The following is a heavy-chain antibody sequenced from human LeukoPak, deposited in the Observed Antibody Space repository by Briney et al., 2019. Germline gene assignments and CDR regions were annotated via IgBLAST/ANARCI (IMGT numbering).Heavy chain of an antibody. D-gene: IGHD3-3*01. Sequence: SETLSLTCTVSGGSISSYYWSWIRQPAGKGLDWIGRIYTSGSNNYNPSLKSRVTMSVDTSMNQFSLKLSYLTATDTAVYYCARGPELRFLEWLFQPLDYWGQGTLVTVSS. CDR2: IYTSGSN. CDR3: ARGPELRFLEWLFQPLDY. V-gene: IGHV4-4*07. J-gene: IGHJ4*02. CDR1: GGSISSYY.